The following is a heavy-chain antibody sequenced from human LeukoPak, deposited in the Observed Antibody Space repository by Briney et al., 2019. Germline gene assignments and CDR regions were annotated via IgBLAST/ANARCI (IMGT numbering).Heavy chain of an antibody. CDR3: AAKSRLTMVRGGDLPTLDY. CDR1: GYTFTGYY. J-gene: IGHJ4*02. Sequence: GASVKVSCKASGYTFTGYYMHWVRQAPGQGLEWMGWINPNSGGTNYAQKFQGRVTMTRDTSISPAYMELSRLRSDDTAVYYCAAKSRLTMVRGGDLPTLDYWGQGTLVTVSS. CDR2: INPNSGGT. D-gene: IGHD3-10*01. V-gene: IGHV1-2*02.